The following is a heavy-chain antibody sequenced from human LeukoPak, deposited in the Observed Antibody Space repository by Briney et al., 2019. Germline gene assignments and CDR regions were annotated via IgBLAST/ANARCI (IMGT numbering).Heavy chain of an antibody. CDR2: IRKTADGGTA. Sequence: GGSLRLSCTASGFTFSSVWMSWVRQAPGKGLQWVGRIRKTADGGTADYAAPVQGRFSISRDDSKKTLYLQMNSLKTEDTAEYYCTTGGSTAGNWGQGTLVTVSS. CDR1: GFTFSSVW. J-gene: IGHJ4*02. CDR3: TTGGSTAGN. V-gene: IGHV3-15*01.